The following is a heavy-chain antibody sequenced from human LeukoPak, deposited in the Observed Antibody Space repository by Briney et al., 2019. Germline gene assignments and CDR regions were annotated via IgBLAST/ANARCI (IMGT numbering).Heavy chain of an antibody. V-gene: IGHV3-74*01. J-gene: IGHJ4*02. CDR1: GFTFSSYW. CDR2: ISSDASIT. CDR3: ATSARTYIGSSLDY. D-gene: IGHD2-15*01. Sequence: GGFLRLSCAASGFTFSSYWMHWVRQDPGKGLVWVSRISSDASITSYADPVRGRFTISRDNAKNTLYLQMNSLRAEDTALYYCATSARTYIGSSLDYWGQGTLVTVSS.